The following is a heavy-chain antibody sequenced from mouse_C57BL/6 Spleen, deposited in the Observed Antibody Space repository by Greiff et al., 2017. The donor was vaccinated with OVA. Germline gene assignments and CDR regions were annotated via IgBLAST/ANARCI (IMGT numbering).Heavy chain of an antibody. CDR3: TRGGYLFDY. J-gene: IGHJ2*01. V-gene: IGHV5-9-1*02. CDR1: GFTFSSYA. CDR2: ISSGGDYI. D-gene: IGHD2-2*01. Sequence: EVKLMESGEGLVKPGGSLKLSCAASGFTFSSYAMSWVRQTPEKRLEWVAYISSGGDYIYYADTVKGRFTISRDNARNTLYLQMSSLKSKDTAMYYCTRGGYLFDYWGQGTTLTVSS.